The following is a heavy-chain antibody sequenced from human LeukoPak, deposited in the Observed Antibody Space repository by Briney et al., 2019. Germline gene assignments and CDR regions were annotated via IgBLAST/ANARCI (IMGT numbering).Heavy chain of an antibody. CDR2: INPSGGST. D-gene: IGHD6-19*01. J-gene: IGHJ4*02. CDR3: ARRAVAGDLDY. Sequence: GASVTVSCKASGGTFSSYAISWVRQAPGQGLEWMGIINPSGGSTSYAQKFQGRVTMTRDTSTSTVYMELSSLRSEDTAVYYCARRAVAGDLDYWGQGTLVTVSS. CDR1: GGTFSSYA. V-gene: IGHV1-46*01.